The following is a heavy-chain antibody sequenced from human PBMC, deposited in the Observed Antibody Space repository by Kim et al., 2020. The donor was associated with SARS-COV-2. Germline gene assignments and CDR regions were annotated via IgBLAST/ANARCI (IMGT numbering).Heavy chain of an antibody. CDR2: INPSGGSI. CDR1: GYTFTSYY. D-gene: IGHD3-3*01. J-gene: IGHJ4*02. Sequence: ASVKVSCKASGYTFTSYYMHWVRQAPGQGLEWMGIINPSGGSISYAQKFQGRVTMTRDTSTSTVYMELSSLRSEDTAVYYCAREAYYDFWSGGAKGRAFDYWGQGTLVTVSS. V-gene: IGHV1-46*01. CDR3: AREAYYDFWSGGAKGRAFDY.